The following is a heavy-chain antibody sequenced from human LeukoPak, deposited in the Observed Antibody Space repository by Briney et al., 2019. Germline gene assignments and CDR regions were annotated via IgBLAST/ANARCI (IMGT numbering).Heavy chain of an antibody. CDR3: ARGERHSTSYRFDP. D-gene: IGHD2-15*01. J-gene: IGHJ5*02. V-gene: IGHV3-48*03. CDR1: GFTFSSYE. CDR2: ISSSGSTI. Sequence: GGSLRLSCAASGFTFSSYEMNWVRQAPGKGLEWVSFISSSGSTIYYTDSVKGRFTISRDNAKNSLYLQMDSLRAEDTAVYYCARGERHSTSYRFDPWGQGTLVTVSS.